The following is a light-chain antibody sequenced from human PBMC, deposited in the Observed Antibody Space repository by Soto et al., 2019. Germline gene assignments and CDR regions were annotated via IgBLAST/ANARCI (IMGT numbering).Light chain of an antibody. Sequence: QSALTQPASVSGSPGQSITISCTGTSSDIGGYNYISWYQQLPGKAPKFIIYDVRNRPSGVSNRFSGSRSGNTASLTISGLQAEDEADYYCSSYTSSSTVIFGGGTK. CDR3: SSYTSSSTVI. J-gene: IGLJ2*01. V-gene: IGLV2-14*01. CDR1: SSDIGGYNY. CDR2: DVR.